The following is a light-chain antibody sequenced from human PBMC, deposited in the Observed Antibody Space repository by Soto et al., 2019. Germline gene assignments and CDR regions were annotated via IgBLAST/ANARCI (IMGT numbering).Light chain of an antibody. Sequence: DIQMTQSLSTLSASVGDRVTITCRASQSISGWLAWYQQNPGKAPKLLIYDASRLQSGVPSRFSGSRSGTEFTLTISSLQPDDFATYYCQQYNSYPRTFGQGTKVEIK. J-gene: IGKJ1*01. CDR3: QQYNSYPRT. V-gene: IGKV1-5*01. CDR2: DAS. CDR1: QSISGW.